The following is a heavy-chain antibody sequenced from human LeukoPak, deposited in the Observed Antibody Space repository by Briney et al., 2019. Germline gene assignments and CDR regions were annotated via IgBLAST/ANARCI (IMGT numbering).Heavy chain of an antibody. J-gene: IGHJ3*02. CDR2: ISRSSSTI. CDR3: ARERPGLSDAFDI. CDR1: GFTSSSYS. V-gene: IGHV3-48*01. D-gene: IGHD2/OR15-2a*01. Sequence: GESLRLSCAASGFTSSSYSMNWVRQAPGKGLEWVSYISRSSSTIYYADSVKGRFTISRDNAKNSLYLQMNSLRAEDTAVYYCARERPGLSDAFDIWGQGTMVTVSS.